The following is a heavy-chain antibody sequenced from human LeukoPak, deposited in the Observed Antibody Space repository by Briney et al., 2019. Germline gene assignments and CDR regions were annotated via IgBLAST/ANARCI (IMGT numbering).Heavy chain of an antibody. D-gene: IGHD2-2*01. V-gene: IGHV4-34*01. CDR2: INHSGST. Sequence: SETLSLTCAVYGGSFSGYYWSWIRQPPGKVLEWIGEINHSGSTNYNPSLKSRVTISVDTSKNQLSLKLSSVTAADTAVYYCARAPYCSSTSCADGGYYYYGMDVWGQGTTVTVSS. J-gene: IGHJ6*02. CDR3: ARAPYCSSTSCADGGYYYYGMDV. CDR1: GGSFSGYY.